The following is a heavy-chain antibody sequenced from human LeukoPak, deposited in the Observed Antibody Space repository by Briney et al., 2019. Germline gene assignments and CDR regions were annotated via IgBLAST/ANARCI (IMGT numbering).Heavy chain of an antibody. CDR3: ARAAAETGAFRDNWFDP. Sequence: GGSLRLSCAASGFTVSSNYMSWVRQAPGKGLEWVSVIYSGGSTYYADSVKGRFTISRDNSKNTLYLQMNSLRAEDTAVYYCARAAAETGAFRDNWFDPWGQGTLVTVSS. CDR1: GFTVSSNY. J-gene: IGHJ5*02. CDR2: IYSGGST. V-gene: IGHV3-66*01. D-gene: IGHD6-19*01.